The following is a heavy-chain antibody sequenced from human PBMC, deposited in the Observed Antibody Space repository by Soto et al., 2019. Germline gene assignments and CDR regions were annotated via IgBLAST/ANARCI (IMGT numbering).Heavy chain of an antibody. J-gene: IGHJ4*02. CDR3: TTDQKAAGNVDY. Sequence: QVQLVQSGAEVKKPGASVKVSCKASGYTFTSYGISWVRQAPGQGLEWMGWVSPYTGYTNYEQKLQGRGTMTADTATNTASLALRSLRSDDTAVYYCTTDQKAAGNVDYWGQGALVTVSS. D-gene: IGHD6-13*01. CDR2: VSPYTGYT. V-gene: IGHV1-18*04. CDR1: GYTFTSYG.